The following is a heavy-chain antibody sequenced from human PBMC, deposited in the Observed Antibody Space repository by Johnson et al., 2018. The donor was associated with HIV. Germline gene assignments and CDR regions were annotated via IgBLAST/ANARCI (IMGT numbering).Heavy chain of an antibody. CDR3: ASGENSGWSRV. Sequence: VQLVESGGGVVQPGGSLRLSCAASGFTFSSYGMHWVRQAPGKGLEWVAFIRYDGRNKYYADSVKGRFTISRDNSKNTLYLQMNSLRAEDTAVYYCASGENSGWSRVWGQGTMVNVSS. V-gene: IGHV3-30*02. CDR2: IRYDGRNK. J-gene: IGHJ3*01. D-gene: IGHD6-19*01. CDR1: GFTFSSYG.